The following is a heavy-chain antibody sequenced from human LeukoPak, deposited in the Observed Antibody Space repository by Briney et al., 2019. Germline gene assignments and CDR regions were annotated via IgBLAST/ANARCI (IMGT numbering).Heavy chain of an antibody. CDR2: IKQDGGQI. CDR3: ARLGARQMLEY. Sequence: GGSLRLSCAASEFTFSSYWMSWVRQAPGKGLEWVANIKQDGGQIYYLDSVKGRFTVSRDNAKNSLYLQMNSLRAKDTAVYYCARLGARQMLEYWGQGTLVTVSS. D-gene: IGHD4-17*01. CDR1: EFTFSSYW. V-gene: IGHV3-7*01. J-gene: IGHJ4*02.